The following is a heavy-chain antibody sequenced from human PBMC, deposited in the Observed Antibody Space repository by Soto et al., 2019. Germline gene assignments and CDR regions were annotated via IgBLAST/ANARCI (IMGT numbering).Heavy chain of an antibody. Sequence: GGSLRLSCAVSGFTFSSYGMHWVRQAPGKGLEWVAVIWYDGSNKYYADSVKGRFTISRDNSKNTLYLQMNSLRAEDTAVYYCARGDFWSGYLYFDYWGQGTLVTVSS. D-gene: IGHD3-3*01. V-gene: IGHV3-33*01. CDR3: ARGDFWSGYLYFDY. CDR1: GFTFSSYG. CDR2: IWYDGSNK. J-gene: IGHJ4*02.